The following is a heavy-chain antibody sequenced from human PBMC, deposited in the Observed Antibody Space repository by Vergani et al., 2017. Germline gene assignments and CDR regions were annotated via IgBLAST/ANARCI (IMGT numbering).Heavy chain of an antibody. J-gene: IGHJ4*02. V-gene: IGHV1-69*06. CDR1: GGTFSSYA. CDR2: IIPIFGTA. D-gene: IGHD2-2*01. CDR3: AGATGYCSSTSCYNFDY. Sequence: QVQLVQSGAEVKKPGSSVKVSCKASGGTFSSYAISWVRQAPGQGLEWMGGIIPIFGTANYAQKFQGRVTITADKSTSTAYMELSSLRAEDTDVYYCAGATGYCSSTSCYNFDYWGQGTLVTVSS.